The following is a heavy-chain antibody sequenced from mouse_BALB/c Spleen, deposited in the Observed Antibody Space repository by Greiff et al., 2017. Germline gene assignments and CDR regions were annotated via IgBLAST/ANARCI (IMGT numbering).Heavy chain of an antibody. CDR1: GFTFSSFG. D-gene: IGHD4-1*01. CDR3: ARFGTGAY. Sequence: EVQGVESGGGLVQPGGSRKLSCAASGFTFSSFGMHWVRQAPEKGLEWVAYISSGSSTIYYADTVKGRFTISRDNPKNTLFLQMTSLRSEDTAMYYCARFGTGAYWGQGTLVTVSA. V-gene: IGHV5-17*02. J-gene: IGHJ3*01. CDR2: ISSGSSTI.